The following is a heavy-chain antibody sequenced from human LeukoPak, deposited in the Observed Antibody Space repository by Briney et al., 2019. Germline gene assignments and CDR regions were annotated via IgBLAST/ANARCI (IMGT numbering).Heavy chain of an antibody. Sequence: GGSLRLSCAASGFTFSSYAMSWVRQAPGKGLEWVSAISGSGGSTYYADPVKGRFTISRDNSKNTLYLQVNSLRAEDTAVYYCAKDLGGVEPCSGGSCIWGQGTLVTVSS. CDR1: GFTFSSYA. J-gene: IGHJ4*02. D-gene: IGHD2-15*01. V-gene: IGHV3-23*01. CDR2: ISGSGGST. CDR3: AKDLGGVEPCSGGSCI.